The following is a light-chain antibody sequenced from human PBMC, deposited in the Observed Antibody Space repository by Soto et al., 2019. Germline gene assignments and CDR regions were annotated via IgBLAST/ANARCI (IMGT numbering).Light chain of an antibody. CDR1: QSVSSN. CDR2: GAS. CDR3: QHYNKWPLT. Sequence: IVITQSPAPLSVSPGERATLSCRASQSVSSNLAWYQQKPGQAPRLLIYGASTRATGIPARSSGSGSGTEFTLTISSLQSEDFAVYYCQHYNKWPLTFGRGTKVDIK. V-gene: IGKV3-15*01. J-gene: IGKJ4*01.